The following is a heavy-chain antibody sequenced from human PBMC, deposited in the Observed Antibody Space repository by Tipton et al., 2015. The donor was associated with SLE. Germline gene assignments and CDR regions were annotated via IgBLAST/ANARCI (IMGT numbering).Heavy chain of an antibody. V-gene: IGHV4-38-2*02. D-gene: IGHD6-19*01. CDR3: ARELGVAGYYYYGMDV. Sequence: TLSLTCAVSGYSISSGYYWGWIRQPPGKGLEWIGSIYHSGSTYYNPSLKSRVTISVDTSNNHFSLRLTSVTAADTAVYYCARELGVAGYYYYGMDVWGQGTTVTVSS. CDR2: IYHSGST. J-gene: IGHJ6*02. CDR1: GYSISSGYY.